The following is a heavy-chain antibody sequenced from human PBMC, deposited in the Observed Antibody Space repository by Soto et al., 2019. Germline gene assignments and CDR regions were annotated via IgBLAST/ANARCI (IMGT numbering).Heavy chain of an antibody. V-gene: IGHV2-5*02. CDR2: IFWDDNK. CDR1: GFSLSSTRMA. D-gene: IGHD6-19*01. CDR3: AHIVVAGLGYYFAY. Sequence: ITLKESGPTLVKPTQTLTLTCTFSGFSLSSTRMAVGWIRQPPGKALEWLALIFWDDNKRYSPFLKSRLTITKDTSKNQVVLTMSNMDPVDTARYYCAHIVVAGLGYYFAYWGQGTLVTVSS. J-gene: IGHJ4*02.